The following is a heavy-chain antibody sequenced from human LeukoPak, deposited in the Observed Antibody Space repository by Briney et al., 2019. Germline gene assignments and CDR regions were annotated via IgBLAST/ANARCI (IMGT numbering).Heavy chain of an antibody. CDR2: IVVGSGNT. V-gene: IGHV1-58*02. J-gene: IGHJ4*02. D-gene: IGHD3-10*01. CDR1: GFTFTISA. CDR3: AADIEVRGVTLDY. Sequence: ASVKVSCKASGFTFTISAMQWVRQARGQRLEWIGWIVVGSGNTNYAQKFQERVTITRDMSTSTAYMELSSLRSEDTAVYYCAADIEVRGVTLDYWGQGTLVTVSS.